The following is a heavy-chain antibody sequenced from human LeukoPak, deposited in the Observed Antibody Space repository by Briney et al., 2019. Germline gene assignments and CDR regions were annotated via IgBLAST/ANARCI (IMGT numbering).Heavy chain of an antibody. CDR1: GYTFTGYY. CDR3: ARDFVEDYYDSSGSLDY. CDR2: INPNSGGT. D-gene: IGHD3-22*01. V-gene: IGHV1-2*02. J-gene: IGHJ4*02. Sequence: ASMKVSCKASGYTFTGYYMHWVRQAPGQGLEWMGWINPNSGGTNYAQKFQGRVTMTRDTSISTAYMELGRLRSDDTAVYYCARDFVEDYYDSSGSLDYWGQGTLVTVSS.